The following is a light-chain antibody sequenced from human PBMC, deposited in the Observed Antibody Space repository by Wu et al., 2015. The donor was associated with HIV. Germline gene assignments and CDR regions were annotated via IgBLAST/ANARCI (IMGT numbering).Light chain of an antibody. CDR3: QQSYSSPIYT. V-gene: IGKV1-39*01. CDR1: ENIKSY. J-gene: IGKJ2*01. Sequence: DIQMTQSPSSLSASVGDRVTITCRASENIKSYLNWYQQKPGKAPDLLIYTASTLQSGVPSRFSGSGSGTDFTLTISSLQLEDFATYFCQQSYSSPIYTFGQGTKLEIK. CDR2: TAS.